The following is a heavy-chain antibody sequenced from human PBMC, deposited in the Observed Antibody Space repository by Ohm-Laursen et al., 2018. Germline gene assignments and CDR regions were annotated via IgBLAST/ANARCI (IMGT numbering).Heavy chain of an antibody. CDR1: GFTFTSYH. V-gene: IGHV1-2*02. CDR3: ARVLPQAQFSLDY. CDR2: ISPNSGGT. Sequence: ASVKVSCKASGFTFTSYHMHWVRQAPGQGLEWMGWISPNSGGTNYAQKFQGRVTMTRDTSISTAYMELSSLRSDDTAVYYCARVLPQAQFSLDYWGQGTLVTVFS. D-gene: IGHD2/OR15-2a*01. J-gene: IGHJ4*02.